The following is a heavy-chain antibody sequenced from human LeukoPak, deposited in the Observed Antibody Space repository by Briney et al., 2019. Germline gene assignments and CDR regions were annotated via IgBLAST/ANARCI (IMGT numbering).Heavy chain of an antibody. Sequence: GGSLRLSCAASGFIFSSYEMNWVRQAPGKGLEWVSSISSSSNSIYYTDSVKGRFTISRDNAKNSLYLQMNSLRAEDTAVYYCARDISGFGDAFDIWGQGTMVTVSS. J-gene: IGHJ3*02. CDR3: ARDISGFGDAFDI. V-gene: IGHV3-21*01. CDR2: ISSSSNSI. D-gene: IGHD3-10*01. CDR1: GFIFSSYE.